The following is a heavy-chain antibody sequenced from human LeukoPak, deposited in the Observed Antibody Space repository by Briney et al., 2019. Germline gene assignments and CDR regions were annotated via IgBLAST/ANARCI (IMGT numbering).Heavy chain of an antibody. CDR3: ASAQADMTTVLRFDP. CDR2: INPNSGGT. CDR1: GYTFTGYY. Sequence: ASVKVSCRASGYTFTGYYMHWVRQAPGQGLEWMGWINPNSGGTNYAQKFQGRVTMTRDTSISTAYMELSRLRSDDTAVYYCASAQADMTTVLRFDPWGQGTLVTVSS. D-gene: IGHD4-17*01. V-gene: IGHV1-2*02. J-gene: IGHJ5*02.